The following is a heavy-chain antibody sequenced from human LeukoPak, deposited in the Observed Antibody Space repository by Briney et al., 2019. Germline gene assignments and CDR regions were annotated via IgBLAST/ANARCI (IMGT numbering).Heavy chain of an antibody. Sequence: SETLSLTCTVSGGSISSGSYYWSWIRQPAGKGLEWIGRIYTSGSTNYNPSLKSRVTISVDTSKNQFSLKLSSVTAADTAVYYCAREAYYDFWSGIYYFDYWGQGTLVTVSS. D-gene: IGHD3-3*01. J-gene: IGHJ4*02. CDR1: GGSISSGSYY. CDR2: IYTSGST. V-gene: IGHV4-61*02. CDR3: AREAYYDFWSGIYYFDY.